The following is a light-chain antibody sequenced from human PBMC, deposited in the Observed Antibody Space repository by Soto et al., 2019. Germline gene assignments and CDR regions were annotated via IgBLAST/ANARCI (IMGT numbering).Light chain of an antibody. J-gene: IGLJ2*01. CDR1: SSNIGAGYD. CDR2: GNS. V-gene: IGLV1-40*01. Sequence: QAVVTQPPSVSGAPGQRVTISCTGSSSNIGAGYDVHWYQQLPGTAPKVLIYGNSNRPAGVPDRFSGSKSGTSASLAITGLQAEDEADYYCQSYDSSLSGSVVFGGGTKLTVL. CDR3: QSYDSSLSGSVV.